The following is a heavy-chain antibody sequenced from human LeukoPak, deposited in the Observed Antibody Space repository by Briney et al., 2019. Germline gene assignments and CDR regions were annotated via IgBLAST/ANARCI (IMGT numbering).Heavy chain of an antibody. CDR2: IKQDGSEK. CDR1: GFIFSNYW. CDR3: ARTKFVVGTHFFCSFDH. V-gene: IGHV3-7*01. J-gene: IGHJ4*02. Sequence: PGGSLRLSCAASGFIFSNYWMSWVRQAPGKGLEWVAKIKQDGSEKYYVDSVKGRFTISRDNAKNSLFLQMNSLRAEDTAVYYCARTKFVVGTHFFCSFDHWGQGTLVTVSS. D-gene: IGHD2-21*02.